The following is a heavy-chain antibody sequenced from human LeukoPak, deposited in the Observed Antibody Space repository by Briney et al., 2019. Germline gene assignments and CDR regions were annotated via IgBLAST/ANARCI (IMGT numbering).Heavy chain of an antibody. CDR2: IKQDGSEK. CDR1: GFTLSSTW. V-gene: IGHV3-7*01. CDR3: ARAKDKCFNP. Sequence: GGSLRLSCAASGFTLSSTWMSWVRQAPGKGLEWVAEIKQDGSEKYYVDSVKGRFTISRDNAKNSLYLQMNSLRDEDTAVYYCARAKDKCFNPWGQGTLVTVSS. J-gene: IGHJ5*02.